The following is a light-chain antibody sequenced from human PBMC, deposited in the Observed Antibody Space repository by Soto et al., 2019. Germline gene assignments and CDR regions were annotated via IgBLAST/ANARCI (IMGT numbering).Light chain of an antibody. V-gene: IGKV1-39*01. CDR1: QNIAGY. Sequence: DIQMTQSPSSLSASVGDRVTITCRASQNIAGYLSWFQQKPGKAPNLLTFDASSLQSGVPSRFSGSGSGTDFTLTISSLQPEDFATYYCQQSFSIPRTFGQGTNLDIK. CDR3: QQSFSIPRT. J-gene: IGKJ2*01. CDR2: DAS.